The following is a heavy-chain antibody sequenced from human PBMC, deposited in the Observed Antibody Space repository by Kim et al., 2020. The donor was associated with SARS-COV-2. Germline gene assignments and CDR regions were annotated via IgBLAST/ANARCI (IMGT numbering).Heavy chain of an antibody. CDR3: AKSSTIVVVTAVTFDY. J-gene: IGHJ4*02. D-gene: IGHD2-21*02. Sequence: GGSLRLSCAASGFTFSSYGMHWVRQAPGKGLEWVAVISYDGSNKYYADSVKGRFTISRDNSKNTLYLQMNSLRAEDTAVYYCAKSSTIVVVTAVTFDYWGQGTLVTVSS. V-gene: IGHV3-30*18. CDR2: ISYDGSNK. CDR1: GFTFSSYG.